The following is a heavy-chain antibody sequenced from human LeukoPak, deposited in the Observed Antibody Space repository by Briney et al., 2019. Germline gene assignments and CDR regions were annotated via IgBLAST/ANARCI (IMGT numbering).Heavy chain of an antibody. CDR3: ARRGLIFGVVTPFDY. D-gene: IGHD3-3*02. CDR1: GGSISSSSYY. Sequence: TSETLSLTCTVSGGSISSSSYYWGWIRQPPRKGLEWIGSIYYSGSTYYNPSLKSRVTISVDTSKNQFSLKLSSVTAADTAVYYCARRGLIFGVVTPFDYWGQGTLVTVSS. V-gene: IGHV4-39*01. J-gene: IGHJ4*02. CDR2: IYYSGST.